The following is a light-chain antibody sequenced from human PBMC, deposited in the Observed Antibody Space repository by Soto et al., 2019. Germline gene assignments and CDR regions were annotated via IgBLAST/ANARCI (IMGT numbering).Light chain of an antibody. CDR1: HNINTY. CDR2: TAS. V-gene: IGKV1-39*01. J-gene: IGKJ4*01. Sequence: DIHMTQSPSSLSASVGDRVTITCRASHNINTYLNLYQQKPGTAPKLLITTASTLQSGVPSRFSGGGSATDFPLTISRLQPEDFATYYCQQSDSTPLTFGGGTKVDIK. CDR3: QQSDSTPLT.